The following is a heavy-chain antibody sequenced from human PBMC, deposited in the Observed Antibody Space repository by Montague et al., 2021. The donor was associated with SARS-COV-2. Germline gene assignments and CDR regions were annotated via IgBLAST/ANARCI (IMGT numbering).Heavy chain of an antibody. Sequence: SLRLSCAASGFTVSSNYMSWVRQAPGKGLEWVSVIYSGGSTYYXXXVXXRFTISRDNSKNTLYLQMNSLRAEDTAVYYCARDAGGNFPTSFDYWGQGTLVTVSS. CDR1: GFTVSSNY. CDR3: ARDAGGNFPTSFDY. CDR2: IYSGGST. V-gene: IGHV3-53*01. D-gene: IGHD4-23*01. J-gene: IGHJ4*02.